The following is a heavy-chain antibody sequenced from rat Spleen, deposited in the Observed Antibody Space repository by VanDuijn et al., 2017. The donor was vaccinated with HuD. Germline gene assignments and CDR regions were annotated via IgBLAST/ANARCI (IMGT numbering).Heavy chain of an antibody. D-gene: IGHD1-9*01. J-gene: IGHJ2*01. CDR3: ARRHYGYTDYFDY. CDR2: ISYGDSSGHSST. Sequence: EVQLVESGGGLVQPGRSLKLSCAASGFTFSDYGVAWVRQAPTKALEWVATISYGDSSGHSSTYYRDSVKGRFTISRANAKSTLNLQMDSLRSEDTATYYCARRHYGYTDYFDYWGQGVMVTVSS. CDR1: GFTFSDYG. V-gene: IGHV5-29*01.